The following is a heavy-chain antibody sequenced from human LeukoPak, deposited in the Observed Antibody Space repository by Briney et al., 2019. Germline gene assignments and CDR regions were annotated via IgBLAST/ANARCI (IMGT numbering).Heavy chain of an antibody. J-gene: IGHJ4*02. Sequence: GGSLRHSCAASGFTFNNYAMSWVRQAPGKGLEWVSTISGGGDTTYYSVKGRFTISRDNAKNTLYLQMNSLRAEDTAVYYCTRELTGADYWGQGTLVSVSS. CDR3: TRELTGADY. D-gene: IGHD7-27*01. CDR2: ISGGGDTT. CDR1: GFTFNNYA. V-gene: IGHV3-23*01.